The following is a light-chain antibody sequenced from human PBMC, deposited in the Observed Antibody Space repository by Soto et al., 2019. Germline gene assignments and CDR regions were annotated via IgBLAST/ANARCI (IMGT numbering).Light chain of an antibody. CDR2: CGS. Sequence: EIVLTQSPDTLSLSPGERATLSCRASQNIYINSLAWYQQRPGQAPRLLIYCGSTRATAVPDRFSGSGSGTDFALTISRLEPEDFAVYYFQQYGAPPLTFGPGTKVD. J-gene: IGKJ3*01. V-gene: IGKV3-20*01. CDR1: QNIYINS. CDR3: QQYGAPPLT.